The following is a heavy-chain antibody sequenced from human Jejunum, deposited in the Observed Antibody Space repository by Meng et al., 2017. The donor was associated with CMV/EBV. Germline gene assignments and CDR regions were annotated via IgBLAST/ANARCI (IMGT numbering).Heavy chain of an antibody. J-gene: IGHJ4*02. CDR1: FNTYA. D-gene: IGHD3-10*01. CDR3: AKVSTFAYGPGSYFDY. CDR2: ISGNVDRT. Sequence: FNTYAMTWVRQAPGRGLEWVSGISGNVDRTYYGDSVKGRFTISRDNSKNTSYLQMNSLRGDDTAVYYCAKVSTFAYGPGSYFDYWGQGTLVTVSS. V-gene: IGHV3-23*01.